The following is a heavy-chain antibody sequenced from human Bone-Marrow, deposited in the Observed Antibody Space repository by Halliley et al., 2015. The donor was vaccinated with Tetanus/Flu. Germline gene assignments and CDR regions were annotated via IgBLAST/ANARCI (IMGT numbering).Heavy chain of an antibody. CDR1: GYTLSTHG. CDR2: VNGYGGET. Sequence: LVQSGAEVKKPGASVKVSCKAAGYTLSTHGISWVRQAPGQGLEWLGVVNGYGGETNYAQKVQGRVSMTTDTSTGTAYMELRSLISDDTAVYYCARDIHYGLDVWGQGTTVTVSS. CDR3: ARDIHYGLDV. J-gene: IGHJ6*02. V-gene: IGHV1-18*04. D-gene: IGHD2-21*01.